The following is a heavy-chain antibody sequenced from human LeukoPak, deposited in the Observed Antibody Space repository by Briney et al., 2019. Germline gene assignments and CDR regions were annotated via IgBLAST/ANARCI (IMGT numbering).Heavy chain of an antibody. J-gene: IGHJ4*02. V-gene: IGHV3-9*01. D-gene: IGHD3-10*01. CDR1: GFTFDDYA. Sequence: GGSLRLSCAASGFTFDDYAMHWVRQAPGKGLEWVSGISWNSGSIVYADSVKGRFTISRDNAKNSLYLQMNSLRAGDTALYYCAKDISLGSMVRGVIDVWGQGTLVTVSS. CDR3: AKDISLGSMVRGVIDV. CDR2: ISWNSGSI.